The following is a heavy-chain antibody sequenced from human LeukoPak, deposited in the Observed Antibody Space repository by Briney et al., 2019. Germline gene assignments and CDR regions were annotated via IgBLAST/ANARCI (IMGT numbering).Heavy chain of an antibody. D-gene: IGHD6-19*01. J-gene: IGHJ4*02. CDR2: ISPSSNII. CDR1: EFAFSDRY. Sequence: PGGSLRLSCGAAEFAFSDRYMSWIRQAPGKGMEWVAYISPSSNIIHYGDSVKGRFTISRDNAKNLLFLQVNSLRAEDTGVYYCVTESGWLFDYWGQGTLVTVSS. CDR3: VTESGWLFDY. V-gene: IGHV3-11*01.